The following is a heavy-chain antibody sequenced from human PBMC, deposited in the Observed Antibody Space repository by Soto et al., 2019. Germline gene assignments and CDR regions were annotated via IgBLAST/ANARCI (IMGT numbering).Heavy chain of an antibody. Sequence: QVQLVESGGGVIKPGRSRRLSSAASGFTFSSYAMHWVREAPGKGLEWVAVISYDGSNKYYADSVKGRFTISRDNSKNTLYLQMNSLRAEDTAVYYCARVPMVVTTAYYFDYWGQGTLVTVSS. CDR1: GFTFSSYA. D-gene: IGHD2-15*01. CDR2: ISYDGSNK. V-gene: IGHV3-30-3*01. J-gene: IGHJ4*02. CDR3: ARVPMVVTTAYYFDY.